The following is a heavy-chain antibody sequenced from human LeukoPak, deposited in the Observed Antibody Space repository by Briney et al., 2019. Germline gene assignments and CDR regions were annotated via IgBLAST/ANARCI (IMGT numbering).Heavy chain of an antibody. CDR2: INPSGGSK. V-gene: IGHV1-46*01. J-gene: IGHJ4*02. Sequence: ASVKVTCKASGHTFTSYYMHWVRQAPGQGLEWMGIINPSGGSKTYAQKFQGKVTMTRDRSKSTVYVELNSQRPEDTAVSYCARAEAAFGLVIDPFDYWGQGSLVTVSS. D-gene: IGHD3-16*02. CDR3: ARAEAAFGLVIDPFDY. CDR1: GHTFTSYY.